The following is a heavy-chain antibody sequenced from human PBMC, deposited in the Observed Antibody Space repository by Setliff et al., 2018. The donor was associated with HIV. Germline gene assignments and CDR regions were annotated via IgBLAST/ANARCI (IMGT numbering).Heavy chain of an antibody. CDR2: IYYSGST. Sequence: PSETLSLTCTVSGGSISSHYWSWIRQPPGKGLEWIGSIYYSGSTNYNPSLKSRVTISVDTSKNQFSLKLTSVTAADTAVYYCVTSSSWSSRLNFWGQGMLVTVSS. D-gene: IGHD6-13*01. J-gene: IGHJ4*02. CDR1: GGSISSHY. V-gene: IGHV4-59*11. CDR3: VTSSSWSSRLNF.